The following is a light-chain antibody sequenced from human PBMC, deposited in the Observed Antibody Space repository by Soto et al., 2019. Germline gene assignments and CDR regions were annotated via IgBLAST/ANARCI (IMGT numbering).Light chain of an antibody. V-gene: IGLV2-14*01. CDR1: SSDIGAYNF. CDR2: DVT. CDR3: SSYTSSRTPYV. Sequence: QSALTQPASVSGSPGQSITISCTGTSSDIGAYNFVSWYQLHPDTAPKLMIYDVTNRPSGVSDRFSGSKSGNTASLTISGLQAEDEADYYCSSYTSSRTPYVFGAGTKVTVL. J-gene: IGLJ1*01.